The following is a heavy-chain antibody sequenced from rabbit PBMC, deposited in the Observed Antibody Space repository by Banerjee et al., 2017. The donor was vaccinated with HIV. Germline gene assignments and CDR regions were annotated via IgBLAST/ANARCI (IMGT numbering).Heavy chain of an antibody. CDR2: IYGGSSSNT. Sequence: QEQLEESGGDLVKPGASLTVTCTASGFSFSSRYDMCWVRQAPGKGLEWIACIYGGSSSNTYYASWVNGRFTISRSSSLNTVGLNVTSLTAADTATYFCARVGGLSGDGYVGDGFDLWGHGTLVTVS. V-gene: IGHV1S43*01. D-gene: IGHD6-1*01. CDR3: ARVGGLSGDGYVGDGFDL. CDR1: GFSFSSRYD. J-gene: IGHJ6*01.